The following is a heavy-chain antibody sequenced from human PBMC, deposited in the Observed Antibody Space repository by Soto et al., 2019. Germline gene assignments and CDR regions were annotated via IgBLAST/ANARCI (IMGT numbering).Heavy chain of an antibody. CDR3: TREGDSSGWYYYFDY. D-gene: IGHD6-19*01. Sequence: EVQLVESGGGLVQPGRSLRLSCTASGFTFGDYAMSWVRQAPGKGLEWVGFIRSKAYGGTTEYAASVKGRFTISRDDSKSIAYLQMNSLKTEDTAVYYCTREGDSSGWYYYFDYWGQGTLVTVSS. V-gene: IGHV3-49*04. CDR2: IRSKAYGGTT. J-gene: IGHJ4*02. CDR1: GFTFGDYA.